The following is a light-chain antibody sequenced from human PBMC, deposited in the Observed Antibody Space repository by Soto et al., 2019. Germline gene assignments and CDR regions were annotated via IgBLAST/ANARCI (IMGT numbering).Light chain of an antibody. J-gene: IGKJ2*01. CDR3: QQYGSSPNT. CDR2: VAS. V-gene: IGKV3-20*01. CDR1: QSVNSNY. Sequence: EVGWTQSPGTLSLSTGERATLSCRASQSVNSNYIAWYQQKAGQAPRLLIYVASGRAAGIPDRFSGSGSGTDFTLTISRLEPEDFAVYYCQQYGSSPNTFGQGTK.